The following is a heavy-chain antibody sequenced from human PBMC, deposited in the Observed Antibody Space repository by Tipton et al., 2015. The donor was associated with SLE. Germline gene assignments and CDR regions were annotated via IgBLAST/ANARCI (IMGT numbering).Heavy chain of an antibody. CDR3: ARDPNGGYGSFDY. CDR1: GGSMSSVSDY. D-gene: IGHD7-27*01. V-gene: IGHV4-61*02. J-gene: IGHJ4*02. CDR2: IHTSGST. Sequence: TLSLTCAVSGGSMSSVSDYWSWIRQPAGKELEWIGRIHTSGSTYYNPSFNSRVSMSVDMSKNQFSLKLSSVTAADTAVYYCARDPNGGYGSFDYWGLGALVTVSS.